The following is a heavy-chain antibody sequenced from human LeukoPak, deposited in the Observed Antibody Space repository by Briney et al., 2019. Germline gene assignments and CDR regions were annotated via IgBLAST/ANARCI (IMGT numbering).Heavy chain of an antibody. Sequence: GGSLRLSCATSGFTFSTYWMTWVRQAPGKGLEWVANIKEDGSLKYYVDSVKGRFTISRDNSKNTVYLQMNSLRAEDTAVYYCAKDVRDIVVLIDTYMYWGQGTLVTVSS. D-gene: IGHD2-21*01. CDR2: IKEDGSLK. V-gene: IGHV3-7*03. CDR1: GFTFSTYW. J-gene: IGHJ4*02. CDR3: AKDVRDIVVLIDTYMY.